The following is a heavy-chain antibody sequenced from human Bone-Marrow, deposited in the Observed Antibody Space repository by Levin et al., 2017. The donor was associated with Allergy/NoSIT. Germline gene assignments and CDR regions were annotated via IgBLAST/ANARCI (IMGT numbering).Heavy chain of an antibody. CDR2: IKHDGGEE. J-gene: IGHJ5*02. Sequence: GGSLRLSCAASGFTFSNYWMGWVRQAPGKGLECVANIKHDGGEEYYVDSVKGRFTISRDNAKNSLYLQMNSLRAEDTAVYYCARATRGSSISETWGQGTLVTVSS. CDR1: GFTFSNYW. CDR3: ARATRGSSISET. D-gene: IGHD6-13*01. V-gene: IGHV3-7*01.